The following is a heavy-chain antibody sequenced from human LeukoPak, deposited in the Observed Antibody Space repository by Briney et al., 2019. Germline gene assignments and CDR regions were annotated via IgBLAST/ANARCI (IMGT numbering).Heavy chain of an antibody. CDR2: IYPGDSII. D-gene: IGHD6-13*01. CDR1: GYTFSNYW. V-gene: IGHV5-51*01. J-gene: IGHJ4*02. CDR3: ARRGSIWSNYDY. Sequence: GETLKISCRGSGYTFSNYWIGWVRQMPGKGLEWMGIIYPGDSIIKYSPSFQGQVTISAGKSTRTAFLQWNNLTASDTAMYYCARRGSIWSNYDYWGQGTLVTVSS.